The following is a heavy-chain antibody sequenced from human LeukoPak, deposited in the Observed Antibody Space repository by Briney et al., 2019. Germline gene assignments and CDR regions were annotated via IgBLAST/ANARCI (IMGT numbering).Heavy chain of an antibody. Sequence: SETLSLTCTVSGGSISGSGYYWGWIRQPPGKGLEWIGEINHSGSTNYNPSLKSRVTMSVDTSKHQFSLKLSSVTAADTAVYYCARLPYCSGGSCYFDYWGQGTLVTVSS. CDR2: INHSGST. CDR3: ARLPYCSGGSCYFDY. J-gene: IGHJ4*02. CDR1: GGSISGSGYY. V-gene: IGHV4-39*07. D-gene: IGHD2-15*01.